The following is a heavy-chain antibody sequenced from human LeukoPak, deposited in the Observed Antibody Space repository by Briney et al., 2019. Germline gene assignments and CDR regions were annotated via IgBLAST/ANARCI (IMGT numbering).Heavy chain of an antibody. Sequence: SETLSLTCAVYGGSSSGYYWSWIRQPPGKGLEWIGEINHSGSTNYNPSLKSRVTISVDTSKNQFSLKLSSVTAADTALYYCARVGDYVWGSYRSTPFDYWGQGTLVTVSS. J-gene: IGHJ4*02. CDR2: INHSGST. CDR1: GGSSSGYY. CDR3: ARVGDYVWGSYRSTPFDY. V-gene: IGHV4-34*01. D-gene: IGHD3-16*02.